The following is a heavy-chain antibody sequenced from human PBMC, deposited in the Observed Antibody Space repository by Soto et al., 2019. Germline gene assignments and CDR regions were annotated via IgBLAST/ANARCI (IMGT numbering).Heavy chain of an antibody. Sequence: QVQLVQSGAEVKKPGSSVKVPCKASGGTFSSYAISWVRQAPGQGLEWMGGIIPIFGTANYAQKFQGRVTITADESTGTGYMGLGSLRSEDTAVYYCARWGYSSSGGDYYYGMDVWGQGTTVTVSS. V-gene: IGHV1-69*01. CDR3: ARWGYSSSGGDYYYGMDV. CDR2: IIPIFGTA. J-gene: IGHJ6*02. D-gene: IGHD6-6*01. CDR1: GGTFSSYA.